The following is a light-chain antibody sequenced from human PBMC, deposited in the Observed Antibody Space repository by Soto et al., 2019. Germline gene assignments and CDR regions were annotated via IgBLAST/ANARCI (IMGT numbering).Light chain of an antibody. V-gene: IGKV1-39*01. Sequence: DIQMTQSPSSLSASVGDRVTITCRASQNIVNYLNWYQRKPGKAPKLLIYGASSLESGVPSRFSGSGSGTQFTLTINGLQPDDFATYYCQHYNTFPYTFGQGTKLEIK. CDR2: GAS. J-gene: IGKJ2*01. CDR1: QNIVNY. CDR3: QHYNTFPYT.